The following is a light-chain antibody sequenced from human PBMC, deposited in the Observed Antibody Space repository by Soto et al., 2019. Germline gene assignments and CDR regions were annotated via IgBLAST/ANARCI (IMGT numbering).Light chain of an antibody. CDR1: QSISNW. CDR2: DAS. CDR3: QQYNSYPWT. J-gene: IGKJ1*01. V-gene: IGKV1-5*01. Sequence: DIHMTQSPSTLPASVGDRFTITCRASQSISNWLAWYQQKPGKAPNLLIYDASSLESGVPSRFSGSGSGTEFTLTITSLQPDDFATYYCQQYNSYPWTFGQGTKVDI.